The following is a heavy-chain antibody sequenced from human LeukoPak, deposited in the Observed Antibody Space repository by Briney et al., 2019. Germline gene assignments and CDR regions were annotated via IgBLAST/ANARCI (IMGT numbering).Heavy chain of an antibody. CDR3: ARTTSVPPLPEDDY. CDR2: ISAYNGNT. D-gene: IGHD2-2*01. Sequence: GASVKVSCKASGYTFTSYGISWVRQAPGQGLEWMGWISAYNGNTNYAQKLQGRVTMTTDTSTSTAYMELRSLRSDDTAVYYCARTTSVPPLPEDDYWGQGTLVTVSS. J-gene: IGHJ4*02. V-gene: IGHV1-18*01. CDR1: GYTFTSYG.